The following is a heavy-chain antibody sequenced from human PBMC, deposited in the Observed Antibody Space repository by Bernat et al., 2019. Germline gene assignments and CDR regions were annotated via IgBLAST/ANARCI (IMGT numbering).Heavy chain of an antibody. J-gene: IGHJ4*02. Sequence: EVQLVESGGGLVKPGGSLRLSCAASGFTFSSYSMNWVRQAPGQGLEWVSSISSSSSYIYSAASVKGRFTISRDNAKNSLYLQMNSLRAEDTAVYYCARGTGTIDYWGQGTLVTVSS. CDR3: ARGTGTIDY. CDR1: GFTFSSYS. CDR2: ISSSSSYI. V-gene: IGHV3-21*01. D-gene: IGHD1/OR15-1a*01.